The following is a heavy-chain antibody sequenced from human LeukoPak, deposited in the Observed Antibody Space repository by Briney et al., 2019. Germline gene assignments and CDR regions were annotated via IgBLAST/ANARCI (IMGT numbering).Heavy chain of an antibody. V-gene: IGHV1-24*01. CDR2: FDPEDGET. CDR3: ATWGGITGPYYYYYMDV. J-gene: IGHJ6*03. CDR1: GYTLTELS. D-gene: IGHD3-10*01. Sequence: ASVKVSCKVSGYTLTELSMHWVRQAPGKGLEWMGGFDPEDGETIYAQKFQGRVTMTEDTSTDTAYMELSSLRSEDTAVYYCATWGGITGPYYYYYMDVWGKGTTVTISS.